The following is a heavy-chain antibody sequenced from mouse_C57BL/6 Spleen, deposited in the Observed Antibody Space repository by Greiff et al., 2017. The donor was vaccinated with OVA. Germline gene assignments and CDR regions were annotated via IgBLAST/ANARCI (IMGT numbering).Heavy chain of an antibody. CDR2: INPSSGYT. Sequence: QVQLKQSGAELAKPGASVKLFCKASGYTFTSYWMHWVKQRPGQGLEWIGYINPSSGYTKYNQKFKDKATLTADKSSSTAYMQLSSLTYEDSAVYYCANNYERNYFDYWGQGTTLTVSS. V-gene: IGHV1-7*01. CDR3: ANNYERNYFDY. CDR1: GYTFTSYW. D-gene: IGHD1-3*01. J-gene: IGHJ2*01.